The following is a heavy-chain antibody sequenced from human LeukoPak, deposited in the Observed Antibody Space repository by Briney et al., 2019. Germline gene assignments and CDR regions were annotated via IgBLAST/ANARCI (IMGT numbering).Heavy chain of an antibody. CDR1: GYTFTSYG. CDR2: ISPYNGDT. CDR3: ARGGIAAAGIGYYYGMDV. Sequence: ASVKVSCKASGYTFTSYGISWVRQAPGQGLEWVGWISPYNGDTNYAQKFQGRVIMTTDTSTSTAYMEPSSLRSEDTAVYYCARGGIAAAGIGYYYGMDVWGQGTTVTVSS. V-gene: IGHV1-18*01. D-gene: IGHD6-13*01. J-gene: IGHJ6*02.